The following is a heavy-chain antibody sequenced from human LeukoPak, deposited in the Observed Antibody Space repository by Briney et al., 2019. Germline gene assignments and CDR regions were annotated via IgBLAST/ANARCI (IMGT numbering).Heavy chain of an antibody. J-gene: IGHJ4*02. CDR1: GGSFSGYY. CDR2: INHSGST. V-gene: IGHV4-34*01. Sequence: SETLSLTCAVYGGSFSGYYWSWIRQPPGKGLEWIGEINHSGSTNYNPSLKSRVTISVDTSKNQFSLKLSSVTAADTAVYYCARQYCSSTSCSLYXFDYWGQGTLVTVSS. D-gene: IGHD2-2*01. CDR3: ARQYCSSTSCSLYXFDY.